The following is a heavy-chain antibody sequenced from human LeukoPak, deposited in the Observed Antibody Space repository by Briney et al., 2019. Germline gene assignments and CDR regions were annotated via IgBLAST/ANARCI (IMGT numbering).Heavy chain of an antibody. J-gene: IGHJ6*02. CDR2: IYPDDSDA. V-gene: IGHV5-51*01. CDR1: GYSFTSYW. D-gene: IGHD3-10*01. CDR3: ARGAYGSGSYYNYYGMDV. Sequence: GASLKISCKGSGYSFTSYWIGWVRQLPGKGLEWMGIIYPDDSDARYSPSFQGQVTISADKSINTAYLQWSSLKASDTAIYFCARGAYGSGSYYNYYGMDVWGQGTTVTV.